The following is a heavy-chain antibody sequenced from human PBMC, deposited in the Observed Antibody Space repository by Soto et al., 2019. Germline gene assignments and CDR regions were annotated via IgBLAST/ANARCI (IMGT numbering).Heavy chain of an antibody. CDR2: ISAYNGNT. D-gene: IGHD3-16*01. CDR3: ARVVMITFGGVTLNSPDY. Sequence: GASVKVSCKASGYTFTSYGISWVRQAPGQGLEWMGWISAYNGNTNYAQKLQGRVTMTTDTSTSTAYMELRSLRSDDTAVYYCARVVMITFGGVTLNSPDYWGQGTLVTVSS. CDR1: GYTFTSYG. V-gene: IGHV1-18*01. J-gene: IGHJ4*02.